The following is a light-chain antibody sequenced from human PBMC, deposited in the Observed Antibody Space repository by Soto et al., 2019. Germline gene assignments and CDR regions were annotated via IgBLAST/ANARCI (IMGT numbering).Light chain of an antibody. Sequence: EIVMTQSPATLSVSPGERATLSCRASQSVSSNLAWYQQKPGQAPRLLIYDASTRATGIPARFSGSGSGTEFTLTISSVQSEDFAVYYCQQSNNWPLTFGGGTKVEIK. CDR2: DAS. CDR3: QQSNNWPLT. J-gene: IGKJ4*01. V-gene: IGKV3-15*01. CDR1: QSVSSN.